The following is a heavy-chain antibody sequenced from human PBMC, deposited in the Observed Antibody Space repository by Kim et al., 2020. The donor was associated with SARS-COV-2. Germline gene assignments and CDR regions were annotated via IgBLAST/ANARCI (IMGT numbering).Heavy chain of an antibody. J-gene: IGHJ5*02. CDR2: IYHSGST. CDR1: GGSISSSNW. Sequence: SETLSLTCAVSGGSISSSNWWSWVRQPPGKGLEWIGEIYHSGSTNYNPSLKSRVTISVDKSKNQFSLKLSSVTAADTAVYYCARSLEDIVVVAPQLGSWFDPWGQGTLVTVSS. D-gene: IGHD2-15*01. CDR3: ARSLEDIVVVAPQLGSWFDP. V-gene: IGHV4-4*02.